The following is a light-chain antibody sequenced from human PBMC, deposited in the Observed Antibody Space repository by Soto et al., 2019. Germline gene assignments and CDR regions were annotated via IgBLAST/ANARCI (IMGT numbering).Light chain of an antibody. Sequence: EIVLTQSPGTLSLSPGERATLSCRASQSVSSSYLAWYQQKPGQAPRLLISGASSRATGIPDRFSGGGSGTDFTLTISRLEPEDFALYYCRQYGYSPRTFGQGTKLEIK. V-gene: IGKV3-20*01. CDR2: GAS. J-gene: IGKJ2*01. CDR1: QSVSSSY. CDR3: RQYGYSPRT.